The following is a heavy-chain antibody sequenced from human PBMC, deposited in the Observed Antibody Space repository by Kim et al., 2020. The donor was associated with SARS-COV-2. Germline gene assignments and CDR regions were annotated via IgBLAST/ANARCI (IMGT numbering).Heavy chain of an antibody. CDR3: ARSWGRIAAAVLDP. J-gene: IGHJ5*02. D-gene: IGHD6-13*01. Sequence: YADSVKGRFTISRDNSKNTLYLQMNSLRAEDTAVYYCARSWGRIAAAVLDPWGQGTLVTVSS. V-gene: IGHV3-33*01.